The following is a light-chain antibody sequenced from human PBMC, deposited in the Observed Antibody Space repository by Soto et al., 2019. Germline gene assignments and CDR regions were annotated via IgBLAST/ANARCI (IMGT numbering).Light chain of an antibody. Sequence: DIQMTQSPSILSASVGDRVTITCRASQSISSWLAWYQQKPGKAPKLLIYDASSLESGVPSRFSGSGSGTEFTLTSSSLQPDDFATYYCQQYNSYWTFGQGTKVDIK. CDR1: QSISSW. CDR3: QQYNSYWT. V-gene: IGKV1-5*01. CDR2: DAS. J-gene: IGKJ1*01.